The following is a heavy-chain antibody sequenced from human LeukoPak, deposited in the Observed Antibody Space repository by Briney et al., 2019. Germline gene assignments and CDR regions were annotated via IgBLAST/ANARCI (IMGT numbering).Heavy chain of an antibody. J-gene: IGHJ3*02. CDR1: GFTFRLYS. Sequence: GGSLRLSCAASGFTFRLYSMNWVRQAPGKGLEWLSYISGSTRTTYDADSVKGRFSISRDNAKNLLYLQMNSLGVEDTAVSYCARSITMAVENAFDIWGQGTMVTVSS. D-gene: IGHD3-10*01. V-gene: IGHV3-48*04. CDR3: ARSITMAVENAFDI. CDR2: ISGSTRTT.